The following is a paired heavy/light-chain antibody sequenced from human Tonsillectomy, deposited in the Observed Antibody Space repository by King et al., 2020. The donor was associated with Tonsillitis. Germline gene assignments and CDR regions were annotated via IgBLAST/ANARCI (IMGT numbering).Heavy chain of an antibody. CDR3: ARLMGSGNIIWFDP. D-gene: IGHD1-26*01. CDR1: GYKFTDYW. Sequence: EVQLVQSGAEVKKPGESVKISCKASGYKFTDYWIGWVRLMPGKGLEWMAIIHPSDSDTRYSPSFQGQVTISADKSNSAAYLQWSSLKSSDTAMYYCARLMGSGNIIWFDPWGQGTPVTVSS. V-gene: IGHV5-51*03. J-gene: IGHJ5*02. CDR2: IHPSDSDT.
Light chain of an antibody. CDR1: NIGDKS. CDR3: QVWDSTSDQPV. CDR2: EDS. J-gene: IGLJ2*01. Sequence: SYVLTQPPSVSVAPGQTAKITCGGNNIGDKSVHWYQHKPGQAPVLVVYEDSDRPSGIPERFSGSNSDNTATLSISRVEAGDEAGYYCQVWDSTSDQPVFGGGTKLTVL. V-gene: IGLV3-21*02.